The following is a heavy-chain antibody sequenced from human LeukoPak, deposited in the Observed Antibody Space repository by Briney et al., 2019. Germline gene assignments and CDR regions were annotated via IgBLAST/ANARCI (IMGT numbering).Heavy chain of an antibody. CDR3: AINNRVTIFGVGRPYYMNV. CDR1: GYTLTSYD. J-gene: IGHJ6*03. CDR2: MNPNSANT. V-gene: IGHV1-8*01. Sequence: ASLKVSCKASGYTLTSYDINWVRQATGQGLEWMGWMNPNSANTGYAQKFQGRVTITRNTTIRTAYMELSSLRSPAPAVYYCAINNRVTIFGVGRPYYMNVWGKGTTVTVSS. D-gene: IGHD3-3*01.